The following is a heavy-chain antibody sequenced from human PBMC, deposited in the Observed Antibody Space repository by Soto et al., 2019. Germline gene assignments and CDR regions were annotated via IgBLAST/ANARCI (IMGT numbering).Heavy chain of an antibody. CDR3: TRSLMTMVPEAD. Sequence: QLQLQESGPGLVKPSETLSLTCTVSGGSISSSSYYWGWIRQPPGKGLEWIGSIYYSGSTYYNPSLKSLASISVDTAMIQFSLKLSSVTAADTAVYYCTRSLMTMVPEADWGQGALVTVS. V-gene: IGHV4-39*01. J-gene: IGHJ4*02. CDR2: IYYSGST. D-gene: IGHD3-10*01. CDR1: GGSISSSSYY.